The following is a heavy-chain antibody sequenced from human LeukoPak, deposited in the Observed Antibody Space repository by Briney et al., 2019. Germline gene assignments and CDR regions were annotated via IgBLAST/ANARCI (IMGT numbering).Heavy chain of an antibody. V-gene: IGHV3-7*01. D-gene: IGHD2-21*02. CDR1: GFTFRNYW. CDR3: ARSEAVGTVDY. CDR2: IREDGSDK. Sequence: GGSLRLSCAASGFTFRNYWMSWVRQAPGKGLEWLANIREDGSDKYYVDSVRGLFTVSRDNGKSSLFLQMDSLRAEDTAVYFCARSEAVGTVDYWGQGTLVTVSS. J-gene: IGHJ4*02.